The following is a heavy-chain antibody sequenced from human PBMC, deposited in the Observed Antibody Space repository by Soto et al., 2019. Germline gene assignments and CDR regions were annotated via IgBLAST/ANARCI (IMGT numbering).Heavy chain of an antibody. J-gene: IGHJ6*02. V-gene: IGHV3-64*01. CDR1: GFTFSSYA. CDR2: ISSNGGST. D-gene: IGHD6-6*01. CDR3: ARVYSSSSSYYYYGMDV. Sequence: GGSLRLSCAASGFTFSSYAMHWVRQAPGKGLEYVSAISSNGGSTYYANSVKGRFTISRDNSKNTLYLQMGSLRAEDMAVYYCARVYSSSSSYYYYGMDVWGQGTTVTVSS.